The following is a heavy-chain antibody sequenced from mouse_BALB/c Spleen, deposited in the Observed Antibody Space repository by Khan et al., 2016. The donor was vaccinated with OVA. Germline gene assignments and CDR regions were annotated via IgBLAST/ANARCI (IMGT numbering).Heavy chain of an antibody. CDR2: IYPGNGYT. Sequence: VQLKQSGAELGRPGSSVKLSCKTSGFTFTSYGIKWVKQRPGKGLEWIGYIYPGNGYTVYNEKFQGKATLTSDTSASKAYMQFRSLTSEDSALYFCAAAGYGNYFDYWGKGTTLTGSS. J-gene: IGHJ2*01. CDR3: AAAGYGNYFDY. V-gene: IGHV1S134*01. D-gene: IGHD1-1*02. CDR1: GFTFTSYG.